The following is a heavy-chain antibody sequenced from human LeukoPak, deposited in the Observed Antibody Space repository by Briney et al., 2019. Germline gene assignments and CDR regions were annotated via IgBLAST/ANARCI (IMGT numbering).Heavy chain of an antibody. Sequence: PGGSLRLSCAASGFTFSSYAMSWVRQAPEKGLEWVSAISGSGGSTYYADSVKDRFTISRDNSKNTLYLQMNSLRAEDTAVYYCAKAYSYGYRAFDYWGQGTLVTVSS. J-gene: IGHJ4*02. V-gene: IGHV3-23*01. CDR3: AKAYSYGYRAFDY. D-gene: IGHD5-18*01. CDR1: GFTFSSYA. CDR2: ISGSGGST.